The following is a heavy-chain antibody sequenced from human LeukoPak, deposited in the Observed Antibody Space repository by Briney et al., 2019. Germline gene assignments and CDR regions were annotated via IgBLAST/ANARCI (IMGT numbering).Heavy chain of an antibody. CDR3: ARGGSSWYDY. V-gene: IGHV7-4-1*02. J-gene: IGHJ4*02. CDR2: INTNTGNP. CDR1: EYIFTSYA. D-gene: IGHD6-13*01. Sequence: ASVKVSCKASEYIFTSYAMNWVRQAPGQGLEWMGWINTNTGNPTYARGFTGRFVFSLDTSVNTAYLEISSLKGEDSAVYYCARGGSSWYDYWGQGTLVTVSS.